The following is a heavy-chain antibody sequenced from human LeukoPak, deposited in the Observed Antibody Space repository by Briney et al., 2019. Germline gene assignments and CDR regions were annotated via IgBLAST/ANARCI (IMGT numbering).Heavy chain of an antibody. J-gene: IGHJ3*02. CDR1: GFTFSSYS. V-gene: IGHV3-21*01. CDR3: ARMEGLGYCSSTSCYAGDAFDM. CDR2: ISSSSSYK. Sequence: GGSLRLSCAASGFTFSSYSMNWVRQAPGKGLEWVSSISSSSSYKYYADSVKGRFTISRDNAKNSLYLQMNSLRAEDTAVYYCARMEGLGYCSSTSCYAGDAFDMWGQGTMVTVSS. D-gene: IGHD2-2*01.